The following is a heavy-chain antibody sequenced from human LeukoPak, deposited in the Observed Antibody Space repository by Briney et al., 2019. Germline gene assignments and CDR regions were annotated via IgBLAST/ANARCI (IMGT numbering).Heavy chain of an antibody. CDR2: IHHSGNRFESGST. D-gene: IGHD6-25*01. J-gene: IGHJ4*02. CDR3: ARNASSGFFDD. V-gene: IGHV4-38-2*02. Sequence: SETLSLTCTVSGYSISHTYYWGWIRQSPGKGLEWIGSIHHSGNRFESGSTHYNPSLRSRVTVSADTSKNQFSPMLSSVTAADTAVYFCARNASSGFFDDWGQGTLVTVSS. CDR1: GYSISHTYY.